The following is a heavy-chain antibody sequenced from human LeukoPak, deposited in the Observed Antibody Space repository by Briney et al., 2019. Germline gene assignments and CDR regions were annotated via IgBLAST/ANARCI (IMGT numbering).Heavy chain of an antibody. CDR2: IISSSSSM. CDR3: ARGRMAGLFYFDY. J-gene: IGHJ4*02. V-gene: IGHV3-48*01. CDR1: AFTFSNYW. Sequence: GGSLRLSCAASAFTFSNYWMNWVRQAPGKGLEWVSYIISSSSSMYYADSVKGRFSISRDNAKNSLYLQMNSLRAEDTAVYYCARGRMAGLFYFDYWGQGTLVTVSS. D-gene: IGHD6-19*01.